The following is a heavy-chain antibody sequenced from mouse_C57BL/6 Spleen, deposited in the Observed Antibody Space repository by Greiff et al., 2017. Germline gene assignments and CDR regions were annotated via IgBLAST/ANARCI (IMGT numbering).Heavy chain of an antibody. V-gene: IGHV1-55*01. CDR2: IYPGSGST. J-gene: IGHJ4*01. Sequence: QVQLQQPGAELVKPGASVKMSCKASGYTFTSYWITWVKQRPGQGLEWIGVIYPGSGSTNYNEQFKSKATLTVDTSSSTAFMQLNSLTSEDSAVYYCASRGAMDYWGQGTSVTVSS. CDR1: GYTFTSYW. CDR3: ASRGAMDY.